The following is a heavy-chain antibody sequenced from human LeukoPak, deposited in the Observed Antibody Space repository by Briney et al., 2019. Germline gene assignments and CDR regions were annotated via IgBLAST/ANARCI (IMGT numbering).Heavy chain of an antibody. Sequence: SQTLSLTCTVSGGSISSGGYYWSWIRQHPGKGLEWIGYIYYSGSTYYNPSLKSRVTISVDTSKNQFSLKLSSVTAADTAVYYCVSKAQEYDWLHYGMDVWGQGTTVTVSS. CDR1: GGSISSGGYY. D-gene: IGHD3-9*01. CDR3: VSKAQEYDWLHYGMDV. V-gene: IGHV4-31*03. J-gene: IGHJ6*02. CDR2: IYYSGST.